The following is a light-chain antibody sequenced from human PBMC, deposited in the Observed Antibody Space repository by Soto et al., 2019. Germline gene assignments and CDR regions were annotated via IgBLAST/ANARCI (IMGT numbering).Light chain of an antibody. J-gene: IGKJ1*01. V-gene: IGKV3-20*01. CDR2: GAS. CDR3: QQYGSSPTT. Sequence: EIVMTQSPATLSVSPGERATLSCRASQSVTSSYLAWWQQEPGQAPRLLIYGASSRATGIPDRFSGSGSGTDFTLTISRLEPEDFAVYFCQQYGSSPTTFGQGTKVDIK. CDR1: QSVTSSY.